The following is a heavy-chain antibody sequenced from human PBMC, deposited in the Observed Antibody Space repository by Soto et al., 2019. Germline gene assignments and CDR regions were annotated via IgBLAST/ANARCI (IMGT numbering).Heavy chain of an antibody. D-gene: IGHD1-26*01. V-gene: IGHV4-34*01. Sequence: SETLSLTCAVYGGSFSGYYWSWIRQPPGKGLEWIGEINHIGGANYDPSLNSRVIISLDTSKNQFTLRLSSVTAADTAVYYCARGTWDLRFDPWGQGTLVTVSS. CDR3: ARGTWDLRFDP. CDR1: GGSFSGYY. J-gene: IGHJ5*02. CDR2: INHIGGA.